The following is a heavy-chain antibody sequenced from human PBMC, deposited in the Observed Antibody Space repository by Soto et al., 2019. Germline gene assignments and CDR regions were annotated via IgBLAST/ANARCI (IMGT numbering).Heavy chain of an antibody. CDR2: ISAYNGNT. D-gene: IGHD3-3*01. J-gene: IGHJ6*03. Sequence: GASVKVSCKASGYTFTSYGISWVRQAPGQGLEWMGWISAYNGNTNYAQKLQGRVTMTTDTSTSTAYMELRSLRSDDTAVYYCARVYYDFWSGSSYYYYYYYMDVWGKGTTVTVSS. V-gene: IGHV1-18*01. CDR1: GYTFTSYG. CDR3: ARVYYDFWSGSSYYYYYYYMDV.